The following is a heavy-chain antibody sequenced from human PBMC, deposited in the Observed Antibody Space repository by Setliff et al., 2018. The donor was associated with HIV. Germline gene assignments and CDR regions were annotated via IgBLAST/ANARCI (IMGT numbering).Heavy chain of an antibody. CDR3: ARLGYYNFWSGYWTDY. CDR1: GGSIRATSYY. D-gene: IGHD3-3*01. CDR2: IYYSGST. J-gene: IGHJ4*01. V-gene: IGHV4-39*01. Sequence: SETLSLTCTVSGGSIRATSYYWGWIRQPPGKGLEWIGSIYYSGSTKYNPSLKSRVTISLDMSKNQFSLKLNSVTAADTATYYCARLGYYNFWSGYWTDYWGHGTLVTVSS.